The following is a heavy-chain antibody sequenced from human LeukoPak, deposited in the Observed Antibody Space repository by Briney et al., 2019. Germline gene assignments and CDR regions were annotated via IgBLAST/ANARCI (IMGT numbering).Heavy chain of an antibody. D-gene: IGHD2-15*01. CDR1: GGSFSGYY. CDR2: INHSGST. J-gene: IGHJ6*03. Sequence: SETLSLTCAVYGGSFSGYYWSWIRQPPGKGLEWIGEINHSGSTNYNPSLNSRVTISVDTSNNQFSLKLSSVTAADTAVYYCARDIVVAPYYYYYYMDVWGKGTTVTVSS. CDR3: ARDIVVAPYYYYYYMDV. V-gene: IGHV4-34*01.